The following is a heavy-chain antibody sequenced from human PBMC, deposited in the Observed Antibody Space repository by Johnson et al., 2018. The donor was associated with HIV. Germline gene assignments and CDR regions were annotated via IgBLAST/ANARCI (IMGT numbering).Heavy chain of an antibody. CDR2: ISGSGGST. Sequence: LVESGGGLVQPGGSLRLSCAASGFTFSSYAMSWVRQAPGKGLEWVSAISGSGGSTYYADSVKGRFTISRDNSKNTLYLQMNSLRAEDTAVYYCAKVQSGWYVGADAFDIWGQGTMVTVSS. V-gene: IGHV3-23*04. CDR1: GFTFSSYA. CDR3: AKVQSGWYVGADAFDI. J-gene: IGHJ3*02. D-gene: IGHD6-19*01.